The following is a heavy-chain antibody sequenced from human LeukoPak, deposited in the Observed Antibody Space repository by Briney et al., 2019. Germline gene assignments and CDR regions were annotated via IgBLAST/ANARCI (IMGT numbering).Heavy chain of an antibody. J-gene: IGHJ4*02. V-gene: IGHV4-38-2*02. Sequence: PSETLSLTCTVSGYSINSGYYWGWIRQPPGKGLEWIAIIYHSGSTYYNPSLKSRVTISVDTSKNQFSLKLSSVTAADTAVYYCARDVYDSSGCWGQGTLVTVSS. D-gene: IGHD3-22*01. CDR2: IYHSGST. CDR3: ARDVYDSSGC. CDR1: GYSINSGYY.